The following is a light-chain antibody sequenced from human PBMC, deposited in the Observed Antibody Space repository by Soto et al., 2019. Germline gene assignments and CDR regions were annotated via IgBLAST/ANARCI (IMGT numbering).Light chain of an antibody. CDR2: DAS. Sequence: ELVLTQSPATLSLFPGERATLSCRASQSVSIYLAWYQQKPGQAPSLLIYDASNSATGIPARFSGSGCGTDFTLTISSLEPEDFAFYYCQQRSNWPPEITFGQGTRLEIK. J-gene: IGKJ5*01. CDR3: QQRSNWPPEIT. V-gene: IGKV3-11*01. CDR1: QSVSIY.